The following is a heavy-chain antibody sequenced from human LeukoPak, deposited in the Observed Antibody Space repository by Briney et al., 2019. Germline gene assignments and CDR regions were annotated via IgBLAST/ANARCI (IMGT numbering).Heavy chain of an antibody. Sequence: SETLSLTCIVSGDSITSGNFYWSWIRQPAGKGLEWIGRIYGSGSTNYSPSLRSRVTISKDASKNQFSLKLNSVTAADTAVYYCARGWGSTSSNYFDPWGQGTLVIVSS. D-gene: IGHD2-2*01. CDR1: GDSITSGNFY. CDR2: IYGSGST. CDR3: ARGWGSTSSNYFDP. J-gene: IGHJ5*02. V-gene: IGHV4-61*02.